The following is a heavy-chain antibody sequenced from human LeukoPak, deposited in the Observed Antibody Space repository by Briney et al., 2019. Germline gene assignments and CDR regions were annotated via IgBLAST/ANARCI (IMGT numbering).Heavy chain of an antibody. CDR1: GFPVNPYGMC. CDR3: ARSEDGSGGQFDY. Sequence: SGPTQVNPTQTLTQPCTFSGFPVNPYGMCVSWIRQPPGKALDWLALIDWDDDKYYSTSLKTRLTISKDTSKNQVVLTMTNMDPVDSAMYYCARSEDGSGGQFDYWGQGILVTVSS. J-gene: IGHJ4*02. V-gene: IGHV2-70*01. CDR2: IDWDDDK. D-gene: IGHD3-10*01.